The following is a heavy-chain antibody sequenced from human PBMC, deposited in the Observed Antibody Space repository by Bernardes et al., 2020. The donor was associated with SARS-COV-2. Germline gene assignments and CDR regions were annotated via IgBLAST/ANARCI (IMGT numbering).Heavy chain of an antibody. J-gene: IGHJ6*02. V-gene: IGHV3-30*18. Sequence: LRLSCAASGFTFSSYGMQWVRQTPGKGLDWVAVISYDGSNAYYADSVKGRFTISRDNSKNTLDLQMNSLRPEDTAVYYCAKDLRGGSGSGSYTLGLGVYGMDVWGHGTTVTVSS. CDR3: AKDLRGGSGSGSYTLGLGVYGMDV. D-gene: IGHD3-10*01. CDR1: GFTFSSYG. CDR2: ISYDGSNA.